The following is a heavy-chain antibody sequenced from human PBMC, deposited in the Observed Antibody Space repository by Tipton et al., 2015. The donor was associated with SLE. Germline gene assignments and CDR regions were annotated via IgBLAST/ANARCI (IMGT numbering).Heavy chain of an antibody. J-gene: IGHJ3*02. CDR3: ARRADGFDI. V-gene: IGHV4-31*03. CDR2: IYYTGST. Sequence: TLSLTCTVSGGSIRGGGYYWSWIRQLPGKGLEWIGYIYYTGSTYYNPSLESRVSISVDMSKNQFSLKVNSLTAADTAVYYCARRADGFDIWGQGTMVTVSS. CDR1: GGSIRGGGYY.